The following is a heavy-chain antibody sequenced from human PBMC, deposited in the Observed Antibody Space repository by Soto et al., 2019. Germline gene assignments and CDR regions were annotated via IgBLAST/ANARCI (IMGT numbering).Heavy chain of an antibody. CDR2: ISYSGST. CDR3: PRRHLTMVRGVLYYYSGMDV. CDR1: GGSIGSSSYY. Sequence: SETLSLTCTVSGGSIGSSSYYWGCIRHPPGKGLEWIGSISYSGSTSYNPSLKSRVTISVDTSKKQFSLELSSVTAADTAVYYCPRRHLTMVRGVLYYYSGMDVWGQGTTITVS. D-gene: IGHD3-10*01. J-gene: IGHJ6*02. V-gene: IGHV4-39*01.